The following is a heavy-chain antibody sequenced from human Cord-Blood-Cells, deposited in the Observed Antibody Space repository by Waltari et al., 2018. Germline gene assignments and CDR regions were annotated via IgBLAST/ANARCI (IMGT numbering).Heavy chain of an antibody. CDR1: GYTFPGYY. V-gene: IGHV1-2*02. J-gene: IGHJ3*02. Sequence: QVQLVQSGAEVKKPGASVKVSCKSSGYTFPGYYMHWVRRAQGQGLEWMGWINPDRGGTNYAQKLQGRGTMTRDTAISTAYMELSRRRSDDTAVYYGARGGTHPGDAFDIWGQGTMVTVSS. CDR2: INPDRGGT. CDR3: ARGGTHPGDAFDI. D-gene: IGHD1-26*01.